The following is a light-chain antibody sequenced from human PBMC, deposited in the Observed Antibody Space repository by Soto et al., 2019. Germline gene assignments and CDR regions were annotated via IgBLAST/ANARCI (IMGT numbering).Light chain of an antibody. V-gene: IGKV3-20*01. CDR1: RSVGTF. Sequence: EIVLTQSPGTLSLSPGERATLSCRASRSVGTFLAWYQQKPGQAPRLLIYGASSRATGIPGRFSGSGSGTDFTLTISRLEPEDFAVYYCQQYGSSTGTFGQGTTVDIK. CDR2: GAS. J-gene: IGKJ1*01. CDR3: QQYGSSTGT.